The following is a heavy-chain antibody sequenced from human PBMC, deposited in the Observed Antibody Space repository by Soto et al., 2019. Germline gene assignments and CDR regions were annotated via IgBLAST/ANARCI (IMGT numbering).Heavy chain of an antibody. Sequence: QVQLQESGPGLVEPSQTLSLTCTVSGGSITGGGYYWSLIRQHPGKGLEWIGYIHYSGTTYYNPSLNSRLTISVDTSKTQFPLALSSVTAADTAVYYCARAWTATAGWANWFDLWGQGTLVSVSS. CDR2: IHYSGTT. D-gene: IGHD6-13*01. V-gene: IGHV4-31*03. CDR3: ARAWTATAGWANWFDL. J-gene: IGHJ5*02. CDR1: GGSITGGGYY.